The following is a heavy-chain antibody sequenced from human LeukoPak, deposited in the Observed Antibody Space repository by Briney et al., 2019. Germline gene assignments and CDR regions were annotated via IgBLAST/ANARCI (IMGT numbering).Heavy chain of an antibody. CDR1: GGSISSYY. CDR3: ATGYSSGWPGN. Sequence: SETLFLTCTVSGGSISSYYWSWIRQPPGKALEWIGYIYYSGSTNYNPSLKSRVTISVDTSKNQFSLKLSSVTAADTAVYYCATGYSSGWPGNWGQGTLVTVSS. D-gene: IGHD6-19*01. CDR2: IYYSGST. V-gene: IGHV4-59*01. J-gene: IGHJ4*02.